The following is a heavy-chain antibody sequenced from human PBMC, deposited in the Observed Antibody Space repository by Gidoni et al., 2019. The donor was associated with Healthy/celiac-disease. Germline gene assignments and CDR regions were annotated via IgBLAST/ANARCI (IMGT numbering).Heavy chain of an antibody. Sequence: QVQLVQSGAEVKKPGSSVKVCCKASGGTFSSYAISWVRQAPGQGLEWMGGIIHIFGTANYAQKFQGRVTITTDKSTSTAYMELSSLRSEDTAVYYCAREKLELSDYYYYMDVWGKGTTVTVSS. J-gene: IGHJ6*03. V-gene: IGHV1-69*06. CDR3: AREKLELSDYYYYMDV. CDR2: IIHIFGTA. CDR1: GGTFSSYA. D-gene: IGHD1-7*01.